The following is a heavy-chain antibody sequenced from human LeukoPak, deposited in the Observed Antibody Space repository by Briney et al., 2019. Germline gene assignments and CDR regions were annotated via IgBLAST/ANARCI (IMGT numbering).Heavy chain of an antibody. CDR3: ARDGSVVVNPTYYFDY. CDR1: GFTFNSHA. Sequence: GRSLRLSCAASGFTFNSHAMHWVRQARGKGLEWVAVISYDGNNKYYADSVKGRFTISRDNSKNTLYLQMNSLRAEDTAVYYCARDGSVVVNPTYYFDYWGQGTLVTVSS. V-gene: IGHV3-30-3*01. CDR2: ISYDGNNK. D-gene: IGHD3-22*01. J-gene: IGHJ4*02.